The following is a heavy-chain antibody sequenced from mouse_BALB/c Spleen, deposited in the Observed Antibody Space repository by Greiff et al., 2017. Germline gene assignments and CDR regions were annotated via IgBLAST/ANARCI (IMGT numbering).Heavy chain of an antibody. J-gene: IGHJ4*01. CDR1: GFTFTDYY. D-gene: IGHD1-1*01. Sequence: EVQLVESGGGLVQPGGSLRLSCATSGFTFTDYYMSWVRQPPGKALEWLGFIRNKANGYTTEYSASVKGRFTISRDNSQSILYLQMNTLRAEDSATYYCARAVRGYAMDYWGQGTSVTVSS. V-gene: IGHV7-3*02. CDR2: IRNKANGYTT. CDR3: ARAVRGYAMDY.